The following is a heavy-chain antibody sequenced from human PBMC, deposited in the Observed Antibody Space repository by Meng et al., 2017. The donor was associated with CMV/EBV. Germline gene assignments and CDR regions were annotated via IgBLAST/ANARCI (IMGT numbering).Heavy chain of an antibody. V-gene: IGHV3-20*04. CDR3: ARGVGNIVVVPAATYGMDV. D-gene: IGHD2-2*01. J-gene: IGHJ6*02. Sequence: GESLKISCAASGFTFDDYGMSWVRQAPGKGLEWVSGINWNGGSTGYADSVKGRFTISRDNAKNSLYLQMNSLRAEDTALYYSARGVGNIVVVPAATYGMDVWGQGTTVTVSS. CDR2: INWNGGST. CDR1: GFTFDDYG.